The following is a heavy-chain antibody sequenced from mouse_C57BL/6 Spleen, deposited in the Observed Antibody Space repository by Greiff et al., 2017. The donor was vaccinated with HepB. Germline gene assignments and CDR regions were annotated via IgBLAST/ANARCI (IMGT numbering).Heavy chain of an antibody. Sequence: VQLQQSGPVLVKPGASVKMSCKASGYTFTDYYMNWVKQSHGKSLEWIGVINPYNGGTSYNQKFKGKATLTVDKSSSTAYMELNSLTSEDSAVYYCAKTTVVATNAMDYWGQGTSVTVSS. D-gene: IGHD1-1*01. CDR3: AKTTVVATNAMDY. CDR2: INPYNGGT. CDR1: GYTFTDYY. J-gene: IGHJ4*01. V-gene: IGHV1-19*01.